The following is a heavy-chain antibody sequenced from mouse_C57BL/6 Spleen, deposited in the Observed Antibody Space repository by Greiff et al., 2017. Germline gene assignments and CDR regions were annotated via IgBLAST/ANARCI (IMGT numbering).Heavy chain of an antibody. V-gene: IGHV1-52*01. D-gene: IGHD2-3*01. CDR3: ARGGDGCFDV. CDR1: GYTFTSYW. CDR2: IDPSDSET. J-gene: IGHJ1*03. Sequence: QVQLQQPGAELVRPGSSVQLSCKASGYTFTSYWMPWVKQRPIQGLEWIGNIDPSDSETHYNQKFKDKATLTVDKSSSTAYMQLSSLTSYDSAVYYCARGGDGCFDVWGTGTTVTVSS.